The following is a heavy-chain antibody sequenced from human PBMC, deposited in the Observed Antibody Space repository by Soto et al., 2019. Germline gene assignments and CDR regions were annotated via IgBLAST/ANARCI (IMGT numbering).Heavy chain of an antibody. CDR3: ARGGDTYYDILTGYFSRDYFDY. CDR1: GFTFSSYW. J-gene: IGHJ4*02. D-gene: IGHD3-9*01. CDR2: IKQDGSEK. Sequence: GGSLRLSCAASGFTFSSYWMSWVRQAPGKGLEWVANIKQDGSEKYYVDSVKGRFTISRDNAKNSLYLQMNSLRAEDTAVYYCARGGDTYYDILTGYFSRDYFDYWGQGTLVTVSS. V-gene: IGHV3-7*01.